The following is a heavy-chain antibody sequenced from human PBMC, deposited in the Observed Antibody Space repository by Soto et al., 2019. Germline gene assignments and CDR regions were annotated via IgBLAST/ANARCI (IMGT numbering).Heavy chain of an antibody. J-gene: IGHJ4*02. V-gene: IGHV3-33*01. D-gene: IGHD6-19*01. Sequence: QVQLVESGGGVVQPGRSLRLSCAASGFTFSSYGMHWVRQAPGKGLEWVAVIWYDGSNKYYADSVKGRFTISRDNSKNTLYLQMNSLRAEDTAVYYCASFTPPGIAVVGFDYWGQGTLVTVSS. CDR1: GFTFSSYG. CDR3: ASFTPPGIAVVGFDY. CDR2: IWYDGSNK.